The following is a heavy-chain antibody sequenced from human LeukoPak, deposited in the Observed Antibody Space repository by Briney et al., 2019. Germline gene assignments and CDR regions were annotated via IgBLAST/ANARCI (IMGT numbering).Heavy chain of an antibody. V-gene: IGHV3-23*01. Sequence: GGSLRLSCAASGFTFSRYAISWVRQAPGKGLEWVSSIISGGSTYYADSVKGRFTISGDNSKNTLYLQMNSLRAEDTAIYYCAKDPPGGSYWYFDYWGQGTLVTVSS. CDR3: AKDPPGGSYWYFDY. D-gene: IGHD1-26*01. CDR2: IISGGST. CDR1: GFTFSRYA. J-gene: IGHJ4*02.